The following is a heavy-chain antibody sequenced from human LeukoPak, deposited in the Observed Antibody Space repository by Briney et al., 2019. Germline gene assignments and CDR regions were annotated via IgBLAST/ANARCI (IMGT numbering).Heavy chain of an antibody. CDR3: AKDIKGHPDSFDY. V-gene: IGHV3-9*01. Sequence: PGGSLRLSCAASGFTFDDYAMHWVRQAPGKGLEWVSGISWNSGSIGYADSVKGRFTISRDNAKNSLYLQMNSLRAEDTALYYCAKDIKGHPDSFDYWGQGTLVTVSS. D-gene: IGHD3-3*01. J-gene: IGHJ4*02. CDR2: ISWNSGSI. CDR1: GFTFDDYA.